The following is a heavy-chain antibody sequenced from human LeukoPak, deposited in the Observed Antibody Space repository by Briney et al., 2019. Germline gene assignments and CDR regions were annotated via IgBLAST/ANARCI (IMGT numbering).Heavy chain of an antibody. CDR2: VYYSGST. CDR3: ARIHRYCSGGARYVLDN. V-gene: IGHV4-59*01. J-gene: IGHJ4*02. Sequence: SETLSLTCVVSGGSFSGYYWGWIRQPPGRGLEWIGYVYYSGSTNYNPSFKSRITISVDTSRNQFSLQLSSVTAADTAVYYCARIHRYCSGGARYVLDNWGQGTLVAVSS. D-gene: IGHD2-15*01. CDR1: GGSFSGYY.